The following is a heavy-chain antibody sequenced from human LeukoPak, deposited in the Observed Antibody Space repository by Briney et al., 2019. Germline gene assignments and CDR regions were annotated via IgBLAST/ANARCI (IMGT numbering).Heavy chain of an antibody. CDR1: GGSITSSNYY. Sequence: SETLSLTCTVSGGSITSSNYYWGWIRQPPGKGLELIGNIYYSGTTYYNPSLKSRVTISVDTSKNQFSLKLSSVTAADTAVYYCARVNTLIRGIGWFDPWGQGILVTVSS. D-gene: IGHD3-10*01. CDR3: ARVNTLIRGIGWFDP. V-gene: IGHV4-39*07. J-gene: IGHJ5*02. CDR2: IYYSGTT.